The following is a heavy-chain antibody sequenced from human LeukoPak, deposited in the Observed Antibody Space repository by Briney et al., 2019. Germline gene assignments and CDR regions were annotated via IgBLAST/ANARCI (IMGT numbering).Heavy chain of an antibody. Sequence: ASVKVSCKASGYTFTGYYMHWVRQATGQGLEWMGWMNPNSGNTGYAQKFQGRVTMTRNTSISTAYMELSSLRSEDTAVYYCARGPRRYCSGGSYLSYYMDVWGKGTTVTVSS. V-gene: IGHV1-8*02. CDR1: GYTFTGYY. D-gene: IGHD2-15*01. CDR3: ARGPRRYCSGGSYLSYYMDV. CDR2: MNPNSGNT. J-gene: IGHJ6*03.